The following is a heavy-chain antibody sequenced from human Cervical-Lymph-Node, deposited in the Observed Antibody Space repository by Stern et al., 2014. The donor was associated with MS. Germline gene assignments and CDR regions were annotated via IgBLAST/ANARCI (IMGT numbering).Heavy chain of an antibody. CDR3: AKYVRGDNLYYLDY. CDR1: GDSISGYY. J-gene: IGHJ4*02. D-gene: IGHD3-10*01. Sequence: QLQLQESGPGLVRPSETLSLTCTVSGDSISGYYWSWIRQPPGKGLEWIGYIYYTGSTNYNPSLNSRFTMSLDTSKNQFSLRLSSVTAADTAVYYCAKYVRGDNLYYLDYWGQGALITVSS. CDR2: IYYTGST. V-gene: IGHV4-59*01.